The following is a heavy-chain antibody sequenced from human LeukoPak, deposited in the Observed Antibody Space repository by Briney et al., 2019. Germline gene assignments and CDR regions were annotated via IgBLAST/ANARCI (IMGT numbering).Heavy chain of an antibody. J-gene: IGHJ4*02. Sequence: ASVKVSCKASGYTFTGYYMHWVRQAPGQGLEWMGWINPNSGGTNYAQKFQGRVTMTRDTSISTAYMELRSLRSDDTAVYYCAREGTYYYDSSGYEAVYWGQGTLVTVSS. CDR3: AREGTYYYDSSGYEAVY. CDR1: GYTFTGYY. CDR2: INPNSGGT. V-gene: IGHV1-2*02. D-gene: IGHD3-22*01.